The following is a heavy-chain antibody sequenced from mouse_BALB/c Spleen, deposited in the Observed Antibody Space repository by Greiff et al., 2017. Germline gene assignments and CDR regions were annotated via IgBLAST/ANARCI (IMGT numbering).Heavy chain of an antibody. J-gene: IGHJ2*01. CDR1: GFNFKDTY. D-gene: IGHD1-2*01. CDR2: IDPANGNT. CDR3: ARQDAITTATGY. V-gene: IGHV14-3*02. Sequence: EVQLQQSGAELVKPGASVKLSCTASGFNFKDTYMHWVKQRPEQGLEWIGRIDPANGNTKYDPKFQGKATITADTSSNTAYLQLSSLTSEDTAVYYCARQDAITTATGYWGQGTTLTVSS.